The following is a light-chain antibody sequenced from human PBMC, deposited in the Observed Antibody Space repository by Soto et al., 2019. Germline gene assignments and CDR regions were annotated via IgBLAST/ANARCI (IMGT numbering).Light chain of an antibody. J-gene: IGLJ3*02. Sequence: QPVLAQPPSASGTPGQRVTISCSGSSSNIGSNTVTWYQQLPGTAPKLLIYTNNQRPSGVPDRFSGSKSGTSASLAISGLQSEDEADYYCAAWDDSLSGPVFGGGTKLTVL. CDR3: AAWDDSLSGPV. CDR2: TNN. V-gene: IGLV1-44*01. CDR1: SSNIGSNT.